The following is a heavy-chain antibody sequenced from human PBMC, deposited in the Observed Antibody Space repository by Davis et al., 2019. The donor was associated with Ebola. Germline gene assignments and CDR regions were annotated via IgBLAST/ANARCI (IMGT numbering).Heavy chain of an antibody. Sequence: PSETLSLTCVFSGDSVSSNSGAWNWIRQSPSRGLEWLGRTYYTSKWFNDYAVSVKSRITVNPDTSKNQFSLQLDSVTPEDTAVYYCARGWLRSGLDYWGQGILVTVSS. V-gene: IGHV6-1*01. CDR1: GDSVSSNSGA. CDR3: ARGWLRSGLDY. CDR2: TYYTSKWFN. J-gene: IGHJ4*02. D-gene: IGHD3-22*01.